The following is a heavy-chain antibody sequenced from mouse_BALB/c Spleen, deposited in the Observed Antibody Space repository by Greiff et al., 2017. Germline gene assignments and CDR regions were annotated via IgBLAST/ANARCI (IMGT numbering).Heavy chain of an antibody. CDR2: ISYSGST. CDR3: SRYHYSGSSSWDFDV. V-gene: IGHV3-8*02. J-gene: IGHJ1*01. Sequence: EVPLQESGPSLVKPSQTLSLTCSVTGDSITSGYWNWIRKFPGNKLEYMGYISYSGSTYYNPSLKSRISITRDTYKNQYYLQFNSVTTEDTATNYCSRYHYSGSSSWDFDVWGAGTTVTVSS. D-gene: IGHD1-1*01. CDR1: GDSITSGY.